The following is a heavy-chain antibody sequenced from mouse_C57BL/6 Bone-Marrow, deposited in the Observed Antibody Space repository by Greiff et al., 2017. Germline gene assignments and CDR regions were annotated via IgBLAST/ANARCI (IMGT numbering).Heavy chain of an antibody. Sequence: QVQLKESGPGLVQPSQSLSITCTVSGFSLTSYGVHWVRQSPGKGLEWLGVIWRGGSTDYNAAFMSRLSITKDNSKSQVFFKMNSLQADDTAIYYCAKKEYGNYPWYFDVWGTGTTVTVSS. CDR2: IWRGGST. CDR3: AKKEYGNYPWYFDV. V-gene: IGHV2-5*01. CDR1: GFSLTSYG. J-gene: IGHJ1*03. D-gene: IGHD2-10*02.